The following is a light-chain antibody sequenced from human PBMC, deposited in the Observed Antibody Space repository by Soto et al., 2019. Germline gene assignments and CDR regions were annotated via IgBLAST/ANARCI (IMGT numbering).Light chain of an antibody. J-gene: IGKJ2*01. CDR2: DAS. CDR1: QSVSSY. CDR3: QQRSNWYT. V-gene: IGKV3-11*01. Sequence: EIVLTQSPATLSLSPGERATLSCRASQSVSSYLAWYQQKPGQAPRLLIYDASNRATGIPARFSGSGSGTDFPLISSSLEAEYFAVYYCQQRSNWYTFGQGTKLEIK.